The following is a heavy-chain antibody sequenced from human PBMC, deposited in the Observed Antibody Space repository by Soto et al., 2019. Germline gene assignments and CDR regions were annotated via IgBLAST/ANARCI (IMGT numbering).Heavy chain of an antibody. CDR1: GDSVSSNTAA. Sequence: QTLSLTCAISGDSVSSNTAAWSWIRSSPSRGLEWLGRTYYRSNWRHDYAVSVKSRITVNPDTSKNHFSLQLNSVTPDDTAVYYCARGVAGTGFDLWGQGTLVTVSS. V-gene: IGHV6-1*01. D-gene: IGHD6-19*01. J-gene: IGHJ4*02. CDR2: TYYRSNWRH. CDR3: ARGVAGTGFDL.